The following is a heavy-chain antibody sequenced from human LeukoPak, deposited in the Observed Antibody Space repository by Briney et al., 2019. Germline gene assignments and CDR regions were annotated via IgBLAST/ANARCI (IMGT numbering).Heavy chain of an antibody. V-gene: IGHV3-48*03. CDR3: TGNYYGSGSYADFDY. D-gene: IGHD3-10*01. J-gene: IGHJ4*02. CDR1: GFTFSSYE. Sequence: GGSLRLSCAASGFTFSSYEMNWVRQAPGKGLEWVSYISSSGSTIYYADSLKGRFTISRDNAKNSLYLQMDSLKTEDTAVYYCTGNYYGSGSYADFDYWGQGTLVTVSS. CDR2: ISSSGSTI.